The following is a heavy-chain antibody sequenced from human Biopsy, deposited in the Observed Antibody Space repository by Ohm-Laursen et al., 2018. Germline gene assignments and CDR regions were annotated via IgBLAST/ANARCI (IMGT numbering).Heavy chain of an antibody. D-gene: IGHD3-22*01. V-gene: IGHV1-69*06. J-gene: IGHJ2*01. CDR1: GYTFTSYY. Sequence: SVKVSCKPSGYTFTSYYIHWVRQAPGQGLEWVGSSIPLFNTANYADKFQGRVTLTADKSTTTAYMELSSLRSEDTAIYYCARFPLGAYDDSGSYRAVEHWYFDLWGRGTLVTVSS. CDR3: ARFPLGAYDDSGSYRAVEHWYFDL. CDR2: SIPLFNTA.